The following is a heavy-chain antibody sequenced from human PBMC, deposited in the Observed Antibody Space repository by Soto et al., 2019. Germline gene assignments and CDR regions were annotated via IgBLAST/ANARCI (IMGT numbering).Heavy chain of an antibody. V-gene: IGHV3-53*01. Sequence: GGALRLSCAASGFTFITYAMSWVLQAPGKGLEWVSVIYSGGSTYYADSVKGRFTISRDNSKNTLYLQMNSLRAEDTAVYYCARSVGSGYDDPDPDAFDIWGQGTMVTVSS. CDR3: ARSVGSGYDDPDPDAFDI. CDR2: IYSGGST. CDR1: GFTFITYA. D-gene: IGHD3-22*01. J-gene: IGHJ3*02.